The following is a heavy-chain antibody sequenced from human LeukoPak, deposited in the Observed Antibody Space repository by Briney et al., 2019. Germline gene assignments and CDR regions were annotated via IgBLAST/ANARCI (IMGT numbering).Heavy chain of an antibody. CDR3: AKGVLWFGEFDY. V-gene: IGHV3-23*01. J-gene: IGHJ4*02. D-gene: IGHD3-10*01. CDR2: ISGSGGST. Sequence: SGGSLRLSCAASGFTFSSYAMSWVRQAPGKGLEWVSAISGSGGSTYYADSVKGRFTISRDNAKNSLYLQMNSLRAEDTALYYCAKGVLWFGEFDYWGQGTLVTVSS. CDR1: GFTFSSYA.